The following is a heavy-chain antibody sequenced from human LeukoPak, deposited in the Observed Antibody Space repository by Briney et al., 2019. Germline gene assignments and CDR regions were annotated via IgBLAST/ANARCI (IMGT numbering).Heavy chain of an antibody. Sequence: SQTLSLTCALSGDSFSSNSAAWNWLRQSPSRGLEWLGRTYYRSKWYNDYAVSVKSRITINPDTSKNQFSLQLNSVTPEDTAVYYCAREGAAFEYWGQGTLVTVSS. J-gene: IGHJ4*02. V-gene: IGHV6-1*01. D-gene: IGHD6-25*01. CDR2: TYYRSKWYN. CDR1: GDSFSSNSAA. CDR3: AREGAAFEY.